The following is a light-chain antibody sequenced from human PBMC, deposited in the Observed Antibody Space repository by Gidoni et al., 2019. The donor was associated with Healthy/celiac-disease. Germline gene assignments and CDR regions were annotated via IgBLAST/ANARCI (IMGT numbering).Light chain of an antibody. CDR1: SSDVGGYNY. CDR2: EVS. V-gene: IGLV2-14*01. J-gene: IGLJ2*01. CDR3: SSYTSSSTVV. Sequence: QSALTQPASVSGSPGQSITISCTGTSSDVGGYNYVSWYQQPPGKAPKLMIYEVSNRPSGVSNRFSGSKSGNTASLTISGLQAEDEADYYCSSYTSSSTVVFGGGTMLTVL.